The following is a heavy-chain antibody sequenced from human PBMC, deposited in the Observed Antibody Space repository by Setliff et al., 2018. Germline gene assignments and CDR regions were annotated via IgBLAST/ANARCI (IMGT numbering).Heavy chain of an antibody. CDR3: ARVKVIVGATPRTYYMDV. CDR1: GYIFTYYA. D-gene: IGHD1-26*01. V-gene: IGHV1-3*01. CDR2: INAGNGNT. J-gene: IGHJ6*03. Sequence: ASVKVSCKASGYIFTYYAIHWVRQAPGQRLEWMGWINAGNGNTKYSQKFQGRVTMTSDSSISTAYMELSRLRSEDTAVYYCARVKVIVGATPRTYYMDVWGKGTTVTVSS.